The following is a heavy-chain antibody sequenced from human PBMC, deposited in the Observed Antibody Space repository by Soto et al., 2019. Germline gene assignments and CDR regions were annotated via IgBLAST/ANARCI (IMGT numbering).Heavy chain of an antibody. CDR1: GGTFSSYA. Sequence: SVKVSCKASGGTFSSYAISWVRQAPGQGLEWMGGIIPIFGTANYAQKFQGRVTITADESTSTAYMELSSLRSEDTAVYYCAREQVPLYYYDSSGYLDYWGQGTLVTVYS. J-gene: IGHJ4*02. D-gene: IGHD3-22*01. V-gene: IGHV1-69*13. CDR3: AREQVPLYYYDSSGYLDY. CDR2: IIPIFGTA.